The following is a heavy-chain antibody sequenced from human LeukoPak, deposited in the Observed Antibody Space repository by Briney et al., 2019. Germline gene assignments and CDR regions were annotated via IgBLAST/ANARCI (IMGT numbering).Heavy chain of an antibody. V-gene: IGHV4-4*07. CDR1: GASINSYY. CDR2: IYTSGST. D-gene: IGHD3-9*01. J-gene: IGHJ6*02. Sequence: SQTLSLTCTVSGASINSYYWTWIRQPAGKGLEWIGRIYTSGSTNYNPSLKSRVTMSVDRSKKQFSLKLRSVTAADTAVYYCARDFADILTGYYTFAMDVWGQGTTVTVSS. CDR3: ARDFADILTGYYTFAMDV.